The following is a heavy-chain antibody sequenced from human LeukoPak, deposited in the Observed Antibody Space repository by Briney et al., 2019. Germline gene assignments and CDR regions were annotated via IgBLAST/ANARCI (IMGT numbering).Heavy chain of an antibody. CDR2: VLSHGNDQ. V-gene: IGHV3-30*04. Sequence: PGRSLRLSCAASGFAFNSYAMKWVRQAPGKGLEWLAVVLSHGNDQYYADSVLGRFTVSRDNSKNTLYLHMDNLRVEDTAVYFCARVSKPGWFDYYYMDVWGNGTTVIVSS. CDR3: ARVSKPGWFDYYYMDV. J-gene: IGHJ6*03. D-gene: IGHD3-10*01. CDR1: GFAFNSYA.